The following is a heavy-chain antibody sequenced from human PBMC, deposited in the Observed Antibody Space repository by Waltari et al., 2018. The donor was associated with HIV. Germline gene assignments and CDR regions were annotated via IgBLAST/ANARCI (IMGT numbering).Heavy chain of an antibody. J-gene: IGHJ4*02. CDR1: NGSISTGGYY. V-gene: IGHV4-31*03. CDR2: IYYTGTT. Sequence: QVQLQESGPGLVRPSQTLSLTCTVSNGSISTGGYYWSWVRQHPGKGLEWIGYIYYTGTTYYNPSLKSRVTISVDTSNDEFSLKLTSVTAADTATYYCTRGLSPRHYFDSWGQGTLVAVSS. CDR3: TRGLSPRHYFDS.